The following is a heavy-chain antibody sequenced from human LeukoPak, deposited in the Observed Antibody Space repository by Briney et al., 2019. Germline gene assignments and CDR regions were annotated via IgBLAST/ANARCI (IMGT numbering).Heavy chain of an antibody. J-gene: IGHJ4*02. V-gene: IGHV1-46*01. CDR2: ITPNTGDT. CDR1: RYTFSSFY. Sequence: GASVKVSCKASRYTFSSFYLHWVRQAPGQGLEWLGIITPNTGDTTYAPKFQDRLIMTRDRSTSTVYMELHSLRSEDTAVYYCARSRNYYRVYFDNWGQGTLVPVSS. CDR3: ARSRNYYRVYFDN. D-gene: IGHD3-10*01.